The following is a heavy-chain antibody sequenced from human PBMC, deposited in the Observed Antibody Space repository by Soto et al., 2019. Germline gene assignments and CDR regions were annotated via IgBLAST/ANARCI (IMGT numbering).Heavy chain of an antibody. V-gene: IGHV3-23*01. CDR1: GFTFSSYA. CDR2: ISGSGGST. J-gene: IGHJ4*02. CDR3: AIDLLGMVRGVIAQGFFDY. Sequence: EVQLLESGGGLVQPGGSLRLSCAASGFTFSSYAMSWVRQAPGKGLEWVSAISGSGGSTYYADSVKGRFTISRDNSKNTLYLQMNSLRAEDTAVYYCAIDLLGMVRGVIAQGFFDYWGQGTLVTVSS. D-gene: IGHD3-10*01.